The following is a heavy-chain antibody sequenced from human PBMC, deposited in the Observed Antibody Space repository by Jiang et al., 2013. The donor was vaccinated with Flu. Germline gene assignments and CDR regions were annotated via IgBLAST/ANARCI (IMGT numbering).Heavy chain of an antibody. Sequence: NPSLKSRVTISVDTSKNQFSLKLSSVTAADTAVYYCARQTAAGPYIFDYWGQGTLVTVSS. CDR3: ARQTAAGPYIFDY. J-gene: IGHJ4*02. V-gene: IGHV4-39*01. D-gene: IGHD6-13*01.